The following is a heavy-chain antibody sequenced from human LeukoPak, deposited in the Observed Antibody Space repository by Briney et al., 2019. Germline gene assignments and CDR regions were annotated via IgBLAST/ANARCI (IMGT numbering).Heavy chain of an antibody. D-gene: IGHD3-22*01. CDR1: GGTFSSYA. CDR3: ARGSDSSGLNWYFDL. CDR2: IIPIFGTA. V-gene: IGHV1-69*13. J-gene: IGHJ2*01. Sequence: GASVKVSCKASGGTFSSYAISWVRQAPGQGLEWMGGIIPIFGTANYAQKFQGRVTITADESTSTAYMELSSLRSEDTAVYYCARGSDSSGLNWYFDLWGRGTLVTVSS.